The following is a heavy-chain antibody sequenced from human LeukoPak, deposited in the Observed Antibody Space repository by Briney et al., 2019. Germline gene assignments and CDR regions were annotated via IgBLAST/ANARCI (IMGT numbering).Heavy chain of an antibody. D-gene: IGHD5-12*01. Sequence: SETLSLTCTVSGGSISSSSYYWGWIRQPPGKGLEWIGSIYYSGSTYYNPSLKSRVTISVDTSKNQFSLKLSSVTAADTAVYYCARHQYSGYADLWGQGTLVTVSS. CDR2: IYYSGST. CDR1: GGSISSSSYY. V-gene: IGHV4-39*01. J-gene: IGHJ4*02. CDR3: ARHQYSGYADL.